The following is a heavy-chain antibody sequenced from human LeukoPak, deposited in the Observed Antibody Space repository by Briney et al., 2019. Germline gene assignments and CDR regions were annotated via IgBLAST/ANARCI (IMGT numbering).Heavy chain of an antibody. CDR1: GYTISDYF. CDR2: INPNSGGT. CDR3: ARARTSGSHDFDY. D-gene: IGHD3-10*01. Sequence: VASVKVSCKASGYTISDYFMHWVRQAPGQGLEWMGWINPNSGGTKYAQKFQGRVTMTRDTSTSTAYMELSRLRSDDTAVYYCARARTSGSHDFDYWGQGTLVTVSS. V-gene: IGHV1-2*02. J-gene: IGHJ4*02.